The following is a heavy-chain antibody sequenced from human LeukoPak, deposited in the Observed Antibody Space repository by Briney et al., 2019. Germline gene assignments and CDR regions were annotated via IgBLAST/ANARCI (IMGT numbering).Heavy chain of an antibody. D-gene: IGHD3-16*02. Sequence: PSETLSLTCFVSGASISRHYWTWMRHTPGQGLHWIGYIHSTGTTNYNPSLKSRVTMSLDTSKNQFPLRLNSVAAADTAVYYCARSEYVWGGYRLDFWGQGALVTVSS. CDR2: IHSTGTT. CDR3: ARSEYVWGGYRLDF. J-gene: IGHJ4*02. V-gene: IGHV4-4*08. CDR1: GASISRHY.